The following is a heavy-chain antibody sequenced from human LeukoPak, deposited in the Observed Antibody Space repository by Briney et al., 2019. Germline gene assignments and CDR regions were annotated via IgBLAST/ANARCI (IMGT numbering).Heavy chain of an antibody. D-gene: IGHD1-7*01. CDR2: INPNSGGT. CDR3: ARVVRELELRGGPNWFDP. CDR1: GYTFTGYY. Sequence: ASVKVSCKASGYTFTGYYMHWVRQAPGQGLEWMGRINPNSGGTNYAQKFQGRVTMTRDTSISTAYMELSRLRSDDTAVYYRARVVRELELRGGPNWFDPWGQGTLVTVSS. J-gene: IGHJ5*02. V-gene: IGHV1-2*06.